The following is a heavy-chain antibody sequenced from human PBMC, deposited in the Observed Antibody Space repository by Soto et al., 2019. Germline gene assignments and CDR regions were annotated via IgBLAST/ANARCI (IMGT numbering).Heavy chain of an antibody. CDR1: GGTLSDHG. CDR3: ARGVYGSGNYYTGPSAFDI. CDR2: TIPVFNTA. Sequence: QVPLEQSGAEVKKPGSSVKISCKASGGTLSDHGVSWLRQAPGQGLEWVGGTIPVFNTAKYAPKFQGRVTIAADKPTNIAYMELGSLRSDDTAFYYCARGVYGSGNYYTGPSAFDIWGQGTLVIVSS. V-gene: IGHV1-69*06. J-gene: IGHJ3*02. D-gene: IGHD3-10*01.